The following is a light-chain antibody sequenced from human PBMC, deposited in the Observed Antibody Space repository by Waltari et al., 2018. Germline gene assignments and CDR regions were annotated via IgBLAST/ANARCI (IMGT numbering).Light chain of an antibody. CDR2: KAS. CDR3: QQFKTYPWT. CDR1: ETISSW. V-gene: IGKV1-5*03. J-gene: IGKJ1*01. Sequence: DIQMTQSPSTLSASVGDRVTITCRASETISSWLAWYQQRPGKAPNLLIYKASRLGSGVPSRFSGSGSGTEFTLTISSLQPEDFATYYCQQFKTYPWTFGQGTKVDI.